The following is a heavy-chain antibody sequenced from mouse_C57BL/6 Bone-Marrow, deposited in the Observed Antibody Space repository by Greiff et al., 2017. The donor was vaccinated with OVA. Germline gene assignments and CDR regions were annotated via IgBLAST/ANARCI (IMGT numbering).Heavy chain of an antibody. CDR1: GFNIKDDY. V-gene: IGHV14-4*01. Sequence: EVQLQQSGAELVRPGASVKLSCTASGFNIKDDYMHWVKQRPEQGLEWIGWIDPENGDTEYASKFQGKATITADTSSNTAYLQISSMTSEDTAVYYCTAYGNFDYWGKGTTLTVSS. CDR2: IDPENGDT. CDR3: TAYGNFDY. D-gene: IGHD2-1*01. J-gene: IGHJ2*01.